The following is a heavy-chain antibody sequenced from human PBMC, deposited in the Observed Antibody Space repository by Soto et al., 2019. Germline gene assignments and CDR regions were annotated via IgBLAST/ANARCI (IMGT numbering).Heavy chain of an antibody. D-gene: IGHD2-15*01. Sequence: QVQLVQSGAEVKKPGASVKVSCKASGYTFTTHGISWVRQVPGQGLEWMGWVRGDNGHTNYAQSLQGRVTMTTDTSTNTTYMELRSLRSDDTAVYYYARDLGYCRSGTCYREWFDAWGQGTLVTVSS. J-gene: IGHJ5*02. CDR3: ARDLGYCRSGTCYREWFDA. CDR2: VRGDNGHT. CDR1: GYTFTTHG. V-gene: IGHV1-18*01.